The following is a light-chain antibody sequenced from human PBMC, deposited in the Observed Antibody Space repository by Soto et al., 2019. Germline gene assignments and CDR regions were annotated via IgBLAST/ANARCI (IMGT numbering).Light chain of an antibody. CDR1: QSVTANY. Sequence: EIALTQSPGTLSLSPGERATLSCRASQSVTANYLAWYQQRPGQAPRLLIYAASIGATGVPDRFSGSGSGTKLTLNSSKLEPEDFAVYYCLQYGVPLWTFGQGTTVEIK. CDR3: LQYGVPLWT. CDR2: AAS. J-gene: IGKJ1*01. V-gene: IGKV3-20*01.